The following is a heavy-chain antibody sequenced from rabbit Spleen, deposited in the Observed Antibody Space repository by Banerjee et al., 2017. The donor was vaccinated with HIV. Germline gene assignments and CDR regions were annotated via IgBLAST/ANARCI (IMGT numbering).Heavy chain of an antibody. CDR2: LNVSSGKT. V-gene: IGHV1S40*01. CDR3: ARDTGSGHYIDAYFDL. CDR1: GFSFNSGYD. Sequence: QSLEESGGGLVKPGASLTLTCKASGFSFNSGYDMCWVRQAPGKGLEWIACLNVSSGKTVYANWAKGRFPISKTSSTTVTLEMTSLTAADTATYFCARDTGSGHYIDAYFDLWGPGTLVTVS. J-gene: IGHJ4*01. D-gene: IGHD1-1*01.